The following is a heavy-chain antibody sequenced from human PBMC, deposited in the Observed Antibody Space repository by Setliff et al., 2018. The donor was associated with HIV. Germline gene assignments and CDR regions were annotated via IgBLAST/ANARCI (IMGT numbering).Heavy chain of an antibody. V-gene: IGHV4-4*08. CDR1: GGSISSYY. CDR2: IYTSGST. D-gene: IGHD1-26*01. CDR3: ARGPGATPSPLPYFDY. J-gene: IGHJ4*02. Sequence: SETLSLTCTLSGGSISSYYWSWIRQPPGKGLEWIGYIYTSGSTNYNPSLKSRVTISVDTSKNQFSLKLSSVTAADTAVYYCARGPGATPSPLPYFDYWGQGTLVTVS.